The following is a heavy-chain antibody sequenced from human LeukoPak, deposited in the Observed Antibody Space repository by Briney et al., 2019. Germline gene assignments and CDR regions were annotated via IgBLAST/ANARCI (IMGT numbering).Heavy chain of an antibody. CDR3: AVGLERLFDN. CDR1: GGSISSYY. Sequence: SSETLSLTCTVSGGSISSYYWSWIRQPPGKGLEWIGYIYYSASTNYNPPRKSRVTISVYTSKNQFSLKLSSVTAADTAVYYCAVGLERLFDNWGQGTLVTVSS. D-gene: IGHD1-1*01. CDR2: IYYSAST. J-gene: IGHJ4*02. V-gene: IGHV4-59*01.